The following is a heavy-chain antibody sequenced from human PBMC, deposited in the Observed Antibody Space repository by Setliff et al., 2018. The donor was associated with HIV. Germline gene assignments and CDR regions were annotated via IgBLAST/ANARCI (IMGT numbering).Heavy chain of an antibody. J-gene: IGHJ4*02. CDR3: ASLAG. CDR2: INWNGRST. CDR1: GFTFDDYG. Sequence: GGSLRLSCEASGFTFDDYGMNWVRQAPGKGLEWVSGINWNGRSTGDADFVKGRFTISRDNAKNSLFLQMNSLRVDDTALYYCASLAGWGQGTLVTVSS. V-gene: IGHV3-20*04.